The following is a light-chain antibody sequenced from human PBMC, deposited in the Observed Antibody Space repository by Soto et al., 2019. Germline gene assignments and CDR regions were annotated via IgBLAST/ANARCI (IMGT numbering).Light chain of an antibody. CDR1: QSVSSN. CDR3: QQYNNWPPCT. CDR2: GAS. J-gene: IGKJ1*01. V-gene: IGKV3-15*01. Sequence: EIVMTQSPATLSVSPGERATLSCRASQSVSSNLAWYQQKPGQAPRLLIYGASTRATGIPARFSGSGSGTEFTLTISSLQSEDFAVYYCQQYNNWPPCTVGQGTKVDI.